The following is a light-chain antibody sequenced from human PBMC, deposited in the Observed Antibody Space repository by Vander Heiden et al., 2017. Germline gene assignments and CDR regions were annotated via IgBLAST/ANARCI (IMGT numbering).Light chain of an antibody. CDR3: QQLNSYHT. CDR2: AAS. Sequence: DIQLTQSPSFLSASVGDRVTITCRASQGISSYLAWYQQKPVKAPKLLIYAASTLQSGVPSRFSGSGSGTEFTLTISSLQPEDFATYYCQQLNSYHTFGGGTKVEIK. V-gene: IGKV1-9*01. CDR1: QGISSY. J-gene: IGKJ4*01.